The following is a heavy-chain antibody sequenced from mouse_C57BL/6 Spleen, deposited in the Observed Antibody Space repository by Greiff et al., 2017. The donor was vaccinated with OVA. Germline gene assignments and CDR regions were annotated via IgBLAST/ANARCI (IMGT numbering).Heavy chain of an antibody. CDR1: GFSLTSYA. CDR3: TRSPRVGFDY. J-gene: IGHJ2*01. Sequence: VMLVESGPGLVAPSQSLSITCTVSGFSLTSYAISWVRQPPGKGLEWLGVIWTGGGTNYNSALKSRLSIRKDNSKSQVFLKMSRLQTDDTARYCWTRSPRVGFDYWGQGTTLTVSS. D-gene: IGHD1-1*02. V-gene: IGHV2-9-1*01. CDR2: IWTGGGT.